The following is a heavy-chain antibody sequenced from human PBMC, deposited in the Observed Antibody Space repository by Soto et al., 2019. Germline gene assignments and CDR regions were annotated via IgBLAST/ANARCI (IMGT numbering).Heavy chain of an antibody. J-gene: IGHJ3*02. CDR1: GFTFSSYG. Sequence: QVQLVESGGGVVQPGRSLRLSCAASGFTFSSYGMHWVRQAPGKGLEGVAVISHDGSNRYYADSVKGRFTISRDNSENTLYLQMNSLRAEDTAVYYCAKPEGGTGYDWAGGAFDIWGQGTMVTVSS. V-gene: IGHV3-30*18. D-gene: IGHD5-12*01. CDR2: ISHDGSNR. CDR3: AKPEGGTGYDWAGGAFDI.